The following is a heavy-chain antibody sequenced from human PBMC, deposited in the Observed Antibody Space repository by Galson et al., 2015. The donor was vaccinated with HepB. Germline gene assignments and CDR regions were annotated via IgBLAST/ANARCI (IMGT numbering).Heavy chain of an antibody. CDR3: VKGQGDGYVNYYYYYGMDV. CDR1: RFNVSSNY. CDR2: IYRDGST. Sequence: SLRLSCAASRFNVSSNYMSWVRQAPAKGLEWVSLIYRDGSTYYADSVKGRFTISRDKSKNTLNLQMSSLKAEDTAVYYCVKGQGDGYVNYYYYYGMDVWGQGTTVTVSS. V-gene: IGHV3-66*02. D-gene: IGHD5-24*01. J-gene: IGHJ6*02.